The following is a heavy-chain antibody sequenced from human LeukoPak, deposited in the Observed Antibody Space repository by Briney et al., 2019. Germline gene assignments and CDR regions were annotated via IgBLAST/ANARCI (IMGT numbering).Heavy chain of an antibody. V-gene: IGHV3-30*03. CDR2: ISYDGSNK. CDR1: GFTFSSYG. D-gene: IGHD2-21*02. J-gene: IGHJ3*02. CDR3: VVTRDAFDI. Sequence: GGSLRPSCAASGFTFSSYGMHWVRQAPGKGLEWVAVISYDGSNKYYADSVKGRFTISRDNSKNTLYLQMNSLRAEDTAVYYCVVTRDAFDIWGQGTMVTVSS.